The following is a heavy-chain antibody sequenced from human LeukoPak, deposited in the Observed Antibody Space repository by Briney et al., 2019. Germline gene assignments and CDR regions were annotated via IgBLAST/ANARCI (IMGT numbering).Heavy chain of an antibody. CDR2: IYTSGST. J-gene: IGHJ6*02. CDR3: ARDQPASNWNYYYYYGMDV. Sequence: SETLSLTCTVSGGSISSGSYYWSWIRQPAGKGLEWIGRIYTSGSTNYNSSLKSRVTISVDTSKNQFSLKLSSVTAADTAVYYCARDQPASNWNYYYYYGMDVWGQGTTVTVSS. CDR1: GGSISSGSYY. D-gene: IGHD1-20*01. V-gene: IGHV4-61*02.